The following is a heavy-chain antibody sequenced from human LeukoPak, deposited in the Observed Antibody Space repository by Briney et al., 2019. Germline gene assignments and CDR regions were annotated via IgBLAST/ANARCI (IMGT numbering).Heavy chain of an antibody. Sequence: GGSLRLSCAASGFTFSTSGMHWVRQAPGKGPEWVAFIRFDGSNKYYADSVKGRFTISRDNSKNTLYLQMNSLRAEDTAVYYCARTMVQGVIITSYFDYWGQGTLVTVSS. CDR1: GFTFSTSG. J-gene: IGHJ4*02. D-gene: IGHD3-10*01. CDR2: IRFDGSNK. CDR3: ARTMVQGVIITSYFDY. V-gene: IGHV3-30*02.